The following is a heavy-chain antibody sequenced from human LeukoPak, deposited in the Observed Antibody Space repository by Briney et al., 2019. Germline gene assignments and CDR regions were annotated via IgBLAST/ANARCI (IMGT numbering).Heavy chain of an antibody. CDR2: IYYSGST. Sequence: SETLSLTCTVSGGSISSYYWSWIRQPPGKGLEWIGYIYYSGSTNYNPSLKSRVTISVDTSKNQFSLKLSSVTAADTAVYYCARGGIQFYPDYWGQGTLVTVSS. CDR1: GGSISSYY. CDR3: ARGGIQFYPDY. V-gene: IGHV4-59*01. J-gene: IGHJ4*02. D-gene: IGHD4-11*01.